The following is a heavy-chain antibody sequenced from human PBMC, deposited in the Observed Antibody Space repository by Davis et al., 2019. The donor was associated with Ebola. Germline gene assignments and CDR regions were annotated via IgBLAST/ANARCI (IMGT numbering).Heavy chain of an antibody. V-gene: IGHV5-51*01. CDR2: IYPGDSDT. CDR1: GYSFTSYW. J-gene: IGHJ4*02. D-gene: IGHD6-13*01. CDR3: ARHEGAYSSREFDY. Sequence: KVSCKGSGYSFTSYWISWVRQMPGKGLEWMGIIYPGDSDTRYSPSFQGQVTISADKSISTAYLQWSSLKASDTAMYYCARHEGAYSSREFDYWGQGTLVTVSS.